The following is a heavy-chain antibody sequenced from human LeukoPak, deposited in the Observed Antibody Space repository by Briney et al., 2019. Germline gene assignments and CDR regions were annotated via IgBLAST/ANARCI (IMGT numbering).Heavy chain of an antibody. CDR3: ARVGNWFDP. Sequence: SETLSLTCAVYGGSFSGYYRSWIRQPPGKGLEWSGEINHSGSTNYNPSLKSRVTISVDTSKNQFSLKLSSVTAADTAVYYCARVGNWFDPWGQGTLVTVSS. D-gene: IGHD3-10*01. V-gene: IGHV4-34*01. J-gene: IGHJ5*02. CDR2: INHSGST. CDR1: GGSFSGYY.